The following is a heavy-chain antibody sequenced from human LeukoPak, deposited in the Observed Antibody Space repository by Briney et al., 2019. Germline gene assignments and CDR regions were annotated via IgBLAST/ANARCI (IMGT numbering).Heavy chain of an antibody. V-gene: IGHV1-18*01. J-gene: IGHJ2*01. CDR2: ISGYTGNT. CDR1: GYTLTTYG. CDR3: ARKLSSIAARKASWYFDL. D-gene: IGHD6-6*01. Sequence: ASVKVSCKASGYTLTTYGITWVRQAPGQGLEWMGWISGYTGNTNYAQKFQGRVTLTTDTTTNTAYMELRSLRSDDTAVYYCARKLSSIAARKASWYFDLWGRGTLVTVSS.